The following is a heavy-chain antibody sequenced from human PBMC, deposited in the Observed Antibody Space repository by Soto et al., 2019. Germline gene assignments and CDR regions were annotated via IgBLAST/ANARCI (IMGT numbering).Heavy chain of an antibody. CDR3: AAPDWFDP. J-gene: IGHJ5*02. CDR1: GFTFSSYG. Sequence: QVQLVESGGGVVQPGRSLRLSCAASGFTFSSYGMHWVRQAPGKGLEWVAVISYDGSNKYYADSVKGRFTISRDNSKNTLYVQMNSLRAEDTAVYYCAAPDWFDPWGQGTLVTVSS. V-gene: IGHV3-30*03. CDR2: ISYDGSNK.